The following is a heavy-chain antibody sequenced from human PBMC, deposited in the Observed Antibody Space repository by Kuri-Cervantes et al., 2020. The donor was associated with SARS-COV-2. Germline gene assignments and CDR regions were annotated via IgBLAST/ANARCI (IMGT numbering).Heavy chain of an antibody. D-gene: IGHD1-7*01. CDR3: ARDTHNWNSLNDY. J-gene: IGHJ4*02. CDR1: GFTFSSYW. CDR2: IKQDGSEK. V-gene: IGHV3-7*05. Sequence: LSLTCAASGFTFSSYWMSWVRQATGKGLEWVANIKQDGSEKHYVDSAKGRFTISRDNAKNSLYLQMNSLRAEDTAVYYCARDTHNWNSLNDYWGQGTLVTVSS.